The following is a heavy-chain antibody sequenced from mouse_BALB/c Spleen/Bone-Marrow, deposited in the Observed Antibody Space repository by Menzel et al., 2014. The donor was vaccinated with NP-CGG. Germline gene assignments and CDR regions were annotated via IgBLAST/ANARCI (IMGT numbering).Heavy chain of an antibody. CDR2: IDPANGNT. CDR3: ARYDYGVYFDY. Sequence: VQLKESGAELVKPGASVKLSCTASGFNIKDTYMRWVKQRPEQGLEWIGRIDPANGNTKYDPKFQGKATITADTSSNTAYLQLSSLTSEDTAVYYCARYDYGVYFDYWGQGTTLTVSS. V-gene: IGHV14-3*02. J-gene: IGHJ2*01. D-gene: IGHD2-4*01. CDR1: GFNIKDTY.